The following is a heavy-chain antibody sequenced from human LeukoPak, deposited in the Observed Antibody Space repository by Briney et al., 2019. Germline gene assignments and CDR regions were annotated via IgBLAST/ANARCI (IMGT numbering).Heavy chain of an antibody. CDR1: GFTFSSYA. J-gene: IGHJ4*02. CDR3: AKDPFYDSSGFFDY. V-gene: IGHV3-23*01. Sequence: PGGSLRLSCAASGFTFSSYAMSWVRQAPGKGLEWVSAISGSGGSTYYADSVKGRFTISRDNSKNTLYLQMNSLRAEDTAVYYSAKDPFYDSSGFFDYWGQGTLVTVSS. D-gene: IGHD3-22*01. CDR2: ISGSGGST.